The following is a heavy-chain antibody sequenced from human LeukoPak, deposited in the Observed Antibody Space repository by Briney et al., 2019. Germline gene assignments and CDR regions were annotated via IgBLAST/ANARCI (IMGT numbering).Heavy chain of an antibody. CDR2: IRSDGSNK. D-gene: IGHD6-19*01. V-gene: IGHV3-30*02. Sequence: GGSLRLSCAGSGFSFSSYGMHWVRQAPGKGLEWMAFIRSDGSNKYYADSVKGRFTISRDNSKNTLYLQMNSLRAEDTAVYYCARILDSAWGELGYWVQGTLVTVSS. CDR3: ARILDSAWGELGY. CDR1: GFSFSSYG. J-gene: IGHJ4*02.